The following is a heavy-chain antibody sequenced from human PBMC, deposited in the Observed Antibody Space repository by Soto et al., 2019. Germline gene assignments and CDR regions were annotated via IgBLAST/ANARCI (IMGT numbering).Heavy chain of an antibody. V-gene: IGHV1-2*02. CDR1: GYTFTDYY. D-gene: IGHD6-6*01. J-gene: IGHJ5*02. CDR2: INPNSGGT. CDR3: ARYSSSSEDWFDP. Sequence: QVQLVQSGAEVKKPGASVKVSCKASGYTFTDYYMHWVRQAPGQGLEWMGWINPNSGGTNYAQKFQGTVTMTRDTSISTAYMELSRLKSDDTAVYYCARYSSSSEDWFDPWGQGTLVTVSS.